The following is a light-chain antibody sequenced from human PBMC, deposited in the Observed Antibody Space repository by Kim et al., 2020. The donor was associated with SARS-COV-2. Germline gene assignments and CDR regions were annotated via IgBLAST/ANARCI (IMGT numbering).Light chain of an antibody. CDR3: QQRESWPLT. CDR2: DAS. V-gene: IGKV3-11*01. CDR1: RSVTTN. Sequence: EIVFTQSPATLSLSPGERATLSCRASRSVTTNLAWYHQKPGQPPRLLTYDASNRATGIPARFSGSGSGTEFTLTISSLEPEDFAVYYCQQRESWPLTFGGGTKVEIK. J-gene: IGKJ4*01.